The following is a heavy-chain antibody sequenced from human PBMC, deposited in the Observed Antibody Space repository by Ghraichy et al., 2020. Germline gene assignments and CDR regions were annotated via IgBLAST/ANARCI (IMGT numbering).Heavy chain of an antibody. Sequence: CAASGFSFSNYIMNWVRQAPGKGLEWVSHISSSSRTISYADSVKGRFTVSRDNAKNSLFLQMNSLRDEDTAVYYCARASRVVRFYYYDALDVWGQGTTVTVSS. D-gene: IGHD4-23*01. CDR1: GFSFSNYI. J-gene: IGHJ6*02. CDR2: ISSSSRTI. V-gene: IGHV3-48*02. CDR3: ARASRVVRFYYYDALDV.